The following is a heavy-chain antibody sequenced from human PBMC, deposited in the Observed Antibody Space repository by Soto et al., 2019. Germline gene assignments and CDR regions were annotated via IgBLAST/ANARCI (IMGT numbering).Heavy chain of an antibody. D-gene: IGHD4-17*01. CDR1: GCTFSSYA. CDR3: AKDFVQLTTVTPWGFDP. V-gene: IGHV3-23*01. CDR2: ISGSGGST. J-gene: IGHJ5*02. Sequence: PGGSLRLSCAASGCTFSSYAMSWVRQAPGKGLEWVSAISGSGGSTYYADSVKGRFTISRDNSKNTLYLQMNSLRAEDTAVYYCAKDFVQLTTVTPWGFDPWGQGTLVTVSS.